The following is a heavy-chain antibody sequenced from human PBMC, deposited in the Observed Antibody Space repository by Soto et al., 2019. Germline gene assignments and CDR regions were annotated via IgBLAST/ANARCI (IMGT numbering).Heavy chain of an antibody. Sequence: EVQLVESGGGLVKPGGSLRLSCAASGFTFSSYSMNWVRQAPGKGLEWVSCISSSSINKYYADSVKGRFTISRDNAKNSLYLQMNSMRAEDTAVYYCARDRGSSGWYAGGWFDPWGQGTLVTVSS. J-gene: IGHJ5*02. CDR3: ARDRGSSGWYAGGWFDP. CDR1: GFTFSSYS. V-gene: IGHV3-21*01. D-gene: IGHD6-19*01. CDR2: ISSSSINK.